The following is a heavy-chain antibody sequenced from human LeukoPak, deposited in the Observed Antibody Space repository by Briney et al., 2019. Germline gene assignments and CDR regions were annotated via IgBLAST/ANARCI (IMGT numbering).Heavy chain of an antibody. V-gene: IGHV4-59*12. J-gene: IGHJ4*02. D-gene: IGHD4-17*01. CDR2: IYYSGST. Sequence: NPSETLSLTCTVSGGSISSYYWSWIRQPPGKGLEWIGYIYYSGSTNYNPSLKSRVTISVDTSKNQFSLKLSSVTAADTAVYYCASATTEVSYFDYWGQGTLVTVSP. CDR3: ASATTEVSYFDY. CDR1: GGSISSYY.